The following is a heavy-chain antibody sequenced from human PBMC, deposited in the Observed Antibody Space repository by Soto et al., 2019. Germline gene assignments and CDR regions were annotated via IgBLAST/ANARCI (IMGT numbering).Heavy chain of an antibody. D-gene: IGHD1-26*01. J-gene: IGHJ4*02. V-gene: IGHV1-46*01. CDR3: VSDSGVGGNYQSAWPWGSCFDY. Sequence: QVHLVQSGAEVKKPGASVKVSCQASGYAFINYYIHWVRQAPGQGLEWMGIINPSGSSTSYAQKIQGRTTMTRATSTSTHYMEVSSLRSDDTAVYYCVSDSGVGGNYQSAWPWGSCFDYWGQGTLVTVSS. CDR2: INPSGSST. CDR1: GYAFINYY.